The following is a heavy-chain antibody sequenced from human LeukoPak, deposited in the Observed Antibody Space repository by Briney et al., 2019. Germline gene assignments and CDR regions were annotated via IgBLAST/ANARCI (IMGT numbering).Heavy chain of an antibody. CDR3: ARFIAEAGAYWLDP. J-gene: IGHJ5*02. Sequence: GGSLRLSCAASGFTFSDHYMDWVRQAPGKGLGWDGPTRNKANDYTTEYAAAVKGRFSISRDDSKNSLYMQMNSLNTDDTAVYYCARFIAEAGAYWLDPWAREPWSPSPQ. V-gene: IGHV3-72*01. D-gene: IGHD6-19*01. CDR1: GFTFSDHY. CDR2: TRNKANDYTT.